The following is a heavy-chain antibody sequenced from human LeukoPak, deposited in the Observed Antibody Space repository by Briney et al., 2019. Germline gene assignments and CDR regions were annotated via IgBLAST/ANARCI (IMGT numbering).Heavy chain of an antibody. CDR1: GFTFSSYW. D-gene: IGHD6-19*01. J-gene: IGHJ4*02. CDR3: AKDRRGRSGWYEDFDS. Sequence: GGSLRLSCAASGFTFSSYWMSWVRQAPGKGLEWVSAISDSGDSTYYADSVEGRFAVSRDNFKNTLYLQMNSLRVEDTAVYYCAKDRRGRSGWYEDFDSWGQGTLVTVSS. V-gene: IGHV3-23*01. CDR2: ISDSGDST.